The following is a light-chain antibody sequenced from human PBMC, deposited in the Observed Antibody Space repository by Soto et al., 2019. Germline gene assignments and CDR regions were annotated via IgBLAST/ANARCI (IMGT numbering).Light chain of an antibody. V-gene: IGKV3-20*01. Sequence: IGLTQSPGTLPLSPGERSTRSCRASQSVSSRYLAWYQQKPGQAPRLLIYGASSSATGIPDRFSGSGSGTDLPLNTSRLAPEEFAVYYCPQYGSSQYTFGQGTKLEIK. CDR2: GAS. CDR3: PQYGSSQYT. J-gene: IGKJ2*01. CDR1: QSVSSRY.